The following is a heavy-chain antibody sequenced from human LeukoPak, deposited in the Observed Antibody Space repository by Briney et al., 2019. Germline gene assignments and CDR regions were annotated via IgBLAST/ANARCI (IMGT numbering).Heavy chain of an antibody. CDR2: VYHTGST. CDR1: GYPISNGFY. CDR3: ARVAGVEVAPATSY. Sequence: PSETLSLTCTVSGYPISNGFYWAWIRQPPGKGLEWIGSVYHTGSTYSNPSLKSRVTISVDTSKNQFSLSLTSVTAADTAVYYCARVAGVEVAPATSYWGQGTLVTVSS. D-gene: IGHD2-15*01. J-gene: IGHJ4*02. V-gene: IGHV4-38-2*02.